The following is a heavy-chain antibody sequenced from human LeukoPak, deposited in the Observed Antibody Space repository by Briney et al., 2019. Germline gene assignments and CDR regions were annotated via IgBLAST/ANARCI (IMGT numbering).Heavy chain of an antibody. J-gene: IGHJ5*02. CDR2: IYYSGST. Sequence: PSETLSLTCTVSGGSISSYYWSWIRQPPGKGLEWIGYIYYSGSTNYNPSLKSRVTISVDTSKNQFSLKLSSVTAADTAVYYCARGTGVDSSSWFPGAYNWFDPWGQGTLVTVSS. V-gene: IGHV4-59*01. CDR1: GGSISSYY. CDR3: ARGTGVDSSSWFPGAYNWFDP. D-gene: IGHD6-13*01.